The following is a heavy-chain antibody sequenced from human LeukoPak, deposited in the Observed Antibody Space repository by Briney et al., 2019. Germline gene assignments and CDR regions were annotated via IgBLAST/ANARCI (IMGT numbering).Heavy chain of an antibody. V-gene: IGHV1-2*02. J-gene: IGHJ4*02. CDR1: GYTFTGYY. CDR3: ARAAAKNYFGY. D-gene: IGHD2-2*01. Sequence: GASVKVSXKASGYTFTGYYMHWVRQAPGQGLEWMGWINPNSGGTNYAQKFQGRVTMTRDTSISTAYMELSRLRSDNTAAYYCARAAAKNYFGYWGQGTLVTVSS. CDR2: INPNSGGT.